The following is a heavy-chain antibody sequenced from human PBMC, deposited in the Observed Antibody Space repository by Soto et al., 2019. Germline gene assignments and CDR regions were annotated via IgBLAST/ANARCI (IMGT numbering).Heavy chain of an antibody. CDR1: GYTFTSYG. Sequence: QVQLVQSGAEVKKTGASVKVSCKASGYTFTSYGLSWVRQAPGQGLEWMGWISGYNGDINYAPKLQGRVTITGDTSTSTAYMELRSLRSDDTAIYYCARGSPFHNWGQGTLITVSS. CDR2: ISGYNGDI. J-gene: IGHJ4*02. V-gene: IGHV1-18*01. CDR3: ARGSPFHN.